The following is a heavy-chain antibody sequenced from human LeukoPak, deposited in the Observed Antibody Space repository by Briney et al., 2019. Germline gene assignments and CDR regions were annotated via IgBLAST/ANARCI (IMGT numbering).Heavy chain of an antibody. J-gene: IGHJ4*02. V-gene: IGHV3-49*03. CDR1: GFTFGDYA. D-gene: IGHD1-1*01. CDR3: TRDRGAYNLYDY. CDR2: IRSKAYGETA. Sequence: GGSLRLSCTASGFTFGDYAMSWIRQAPGKGLEWVGFIRSKAYGETADYAASVEGRFTVSRDDSKAIAYLQMNSLKTEDTAVYHCTRDRGAYNLYDYWGQGTLVTVSS.